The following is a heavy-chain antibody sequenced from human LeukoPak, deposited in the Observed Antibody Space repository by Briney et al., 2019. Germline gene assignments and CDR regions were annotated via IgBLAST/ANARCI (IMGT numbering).Heavy chain of an antibody. J-gene: IGHJ3*02. CDR2: INAGNGNT. CDR1: GYTFTSYA. V-gene: IGHV1-3*01. D-gene: IGHD6-19*01. CDR3: ARDSPSNGYSSGYGAFDI. Sequence: ASVKVSCKASGYTFTSYAMHWVRQAPGQRLEWMGWINAGNGNTKYSQKFQGRVTITADKSTSTAYMELSSLRSEDTAVYYCARDSPSNGYSSGYGAFDIWGQGTMVTVSS.